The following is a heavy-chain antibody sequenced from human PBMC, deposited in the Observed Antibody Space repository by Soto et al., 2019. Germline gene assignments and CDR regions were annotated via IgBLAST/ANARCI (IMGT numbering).Heavy chain of an antibody. J-gene: IGHJ4*02. V-gene: IGHV4-39*01. D-gene: IGHD2-21*02. CDR1: GGSISSSSYY. CDR2: IYYSGST. CDR3: ARHFDRLRGDLDY. Sequence: PSETLSLTCTVSGGSISSSSYYWGWIRQPPGKGLEWIGSIYYSGSTYYNPSLKSRVTISVDTSKNQFSLKLSSVTAADTAVYYCARHFDRLRGDLDYWGQGTLVTVSS.